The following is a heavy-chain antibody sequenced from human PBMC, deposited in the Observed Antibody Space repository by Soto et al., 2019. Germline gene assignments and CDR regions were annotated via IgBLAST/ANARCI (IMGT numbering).Heavy chain of an antibody. CDR1: GYTFTSYG. J-gene: IGHJ6*03. V-gene: IGHV1-18*01. CDR2: ISAYNGNT. CDR3: ARVDSLEWSYYYYYYMDV. D-gene: IGHD3-3*01. Sequence: ASVKVSCKASGYTFTSYGISWVRQAPGQGLEWMGWISAYNGNTNYAQKLQGRVTMTTGTSTSTAYMELRSLRSDDTAVYYCARVDSLEWSYYYYYYMDVWGKGTTVTVSS.